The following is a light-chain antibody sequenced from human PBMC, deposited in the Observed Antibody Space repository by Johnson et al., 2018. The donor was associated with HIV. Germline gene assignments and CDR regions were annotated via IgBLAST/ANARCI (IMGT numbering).Light chain of an antibody. CDR3: GTWDNSLSAGV. CDR1: SSNIGNNY. V-gene: IGLV1-51*01. J-gene: IGLJ1*01. CDR2: DNN. Sequence: QPVLTQPPSVSAAPGQKVTISCSGSSSNIGNNYVSWYQQLPGTAPKLLIYDNNRRPSGIPDRFSGSKSGTSGTLGITGLQTGDEADYYCGTWDNSLSAGVFGSGTKVTVL.